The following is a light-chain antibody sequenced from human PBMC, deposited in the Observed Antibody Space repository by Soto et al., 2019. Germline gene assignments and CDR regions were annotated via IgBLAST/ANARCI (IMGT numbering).Light chain of an antibody. CDR3: QQYGSFT. CDR2: ATS. J-gene: IGKJ3*01. CDR1: QSISSTY. V-gene: IGKV3-20*01. Sequence: ELVLTQSPGTLSLSPGEGATLSCRASQSISSTYLAWYQQKPGQAPRLLIYATSTRATGIPDRFSGSGSRTDFTLTISRLEPEDFVVYYCQQYGSFTFGPGTKVDF.